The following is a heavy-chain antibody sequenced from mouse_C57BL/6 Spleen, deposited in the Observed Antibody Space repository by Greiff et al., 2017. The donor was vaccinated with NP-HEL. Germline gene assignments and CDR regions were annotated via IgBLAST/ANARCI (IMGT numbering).Heavy chain of an antibody. Sequence: QVQPQQSGAELVRPGASVTLSCKASGYTFTDYEMHWVKQTPVHGLEWIGAIDPETGGTAYNQKFKGKAILTADKSSSPAYMELRSLTSEDSAVYYCTRDDGVGRRFAYWGQGTLVTVSA. CDR3: TRDDGVGRRFAY. J-gene: IGHJ3*01. CDR2: IDPETGGT. D-gene: IGHD4-1*01. V-gene: IGHV1-15*01. CDR1: GYTFTDYE.